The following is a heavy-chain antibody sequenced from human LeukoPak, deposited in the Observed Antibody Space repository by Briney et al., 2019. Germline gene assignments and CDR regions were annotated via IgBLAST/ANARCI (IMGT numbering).Heavy chain of an antibody. CDR1: GFTFSSYA. CDR2: ISYDGSNK. J-gene: IGHJ3*02. Sequence: GGSLRLSCAASGFTFSSYAMHWVRQAPGKGLEWVAVISYDGSNKYYADSVKGRFTISRDNSKNTLYLQMNSLRAEDTAVYYCARDPDDEAIWGQGTMVTVSS. V-gene: IGHV3-30*04. D-gene: IGHD3-3*01. CDR3: ARDPDDEAI.